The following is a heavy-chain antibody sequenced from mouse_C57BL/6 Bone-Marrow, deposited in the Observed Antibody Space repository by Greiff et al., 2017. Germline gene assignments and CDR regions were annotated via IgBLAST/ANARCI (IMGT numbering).Heavy chain of an antibody. CDR2: IYPGDGDT. V-gene: IGHV1-82*01. J-gene: IGHJ2*01. CDR1: GYAFSSSW. Sequence: VQLQQSGPELVKPGASVKISCKASGYAFSSSWMNWVQQRPGKGLEWIGRIYPGDGDTNYNGMFKGKGTLTADKSSSTAYMQLSSLTSKDAAVDFCARKDYGSRGDYWGQGTTLTVSS. CDR3: ARKDYGSRGDY. D-gene: IGHD1-1*01.